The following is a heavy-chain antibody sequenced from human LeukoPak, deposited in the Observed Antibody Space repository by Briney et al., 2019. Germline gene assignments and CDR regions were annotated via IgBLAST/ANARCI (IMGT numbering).Heavy chain of an antibody. J-gene: IGHJ4*02. CDR1: GFTFDDYA. V-gene: IGHV3-9*01. Sequence: GGSLRLSCAASGFTFDDYAMHWVRQAPGKGLEWVSGISWNSGSIGYADSVKGRFTISRDNAKNSLYLQMNSLRAEDTALYYCAKDYSMDGSGTGLADYWGQGTLVTVSS. CDR3: AKDYSMDGSGTGLADY. D-gene: IGHD3-10*01. CDR2: ISWNSGSI.